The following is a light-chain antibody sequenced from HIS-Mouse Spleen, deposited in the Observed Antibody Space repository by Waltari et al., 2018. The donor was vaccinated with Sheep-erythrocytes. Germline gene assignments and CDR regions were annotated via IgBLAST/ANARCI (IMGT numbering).Light chain of an antibody. V-gene: IGLV2-14*03. CDR2: DVS. Sequence: QSALTQPASVSGSPGQSITISRTGTSSDVGGYNYVSWYQQHPGKAPKLMIYDVSNRPSGVSNRFPGSKSGNTASLTISGLQAEDEADYYCSSYTSSSTVVFGGGTKLTVL. J-gene: IGLJ2*01. CDR3: SSYTSSSTVV. CDR1: SSDVGGYNY.